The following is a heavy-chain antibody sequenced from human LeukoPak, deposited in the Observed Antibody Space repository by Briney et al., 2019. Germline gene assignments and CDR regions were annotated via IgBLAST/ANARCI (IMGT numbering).Heavy chain of an antibody. V-gene: IGHV4-59*01. D-gene: IGHD3-10*01. Sequence: SETLSLTCAVSVGSISSYYWSWVRQPPGKGLEWVAYIYYSGSTNYNPALRSRVTISLDTSKNQFSLKLSSVTAADTAVYYCARDTGYYGSGSSDWFDPWGQGTLVTVSS. CDR3: ARDTGYYGSGSSDWFDP. CDR2: IYYSGST. J-gene: IGHJ5*02. CDR1: VGSISSYY.